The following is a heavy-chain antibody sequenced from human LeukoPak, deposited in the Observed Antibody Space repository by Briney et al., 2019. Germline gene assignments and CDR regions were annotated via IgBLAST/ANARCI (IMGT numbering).Heavy chain of an antibody. CDR3: AKDAWYSSGWYPFDY. CDR2: INWNGGST. Sequence: GGSLRLSCAASGFTFDDYGMSWVRQAPGKGLEWVSGINWNGGSTGYADSVKGRFTISRDNSKNTLYLQMNSLRAEDTAVYYCAKDAWYSSGWYPFDYWGQGTLVTVSS. CDR1: GFTFDDYG. V-gene: IGHV3-20*04. D-gene: IGHD6-19*01. J-gene: IGHJ4*02.